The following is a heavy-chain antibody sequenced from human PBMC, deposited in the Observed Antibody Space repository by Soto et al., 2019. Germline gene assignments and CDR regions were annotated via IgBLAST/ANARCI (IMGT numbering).Heavy chain of an antibody. CDR1: GGSISSYY. D-gene: IGHD3-10*01. Sequence: ETLSLTCTVSGGSISSYYWSWIRQPPGKGLEWIGYIYYSGSTNYNPSLKSRVTISVDTSKNQFSLKLSSVTAADTAVYYCARSWFGELNWFDPWGQGTLVTVSS. CDR3: ARSWFGELNWFDP. J-gene: IGHJ5*02. CDR2: IYYSGST. V-gene: IGHV4-59*01.